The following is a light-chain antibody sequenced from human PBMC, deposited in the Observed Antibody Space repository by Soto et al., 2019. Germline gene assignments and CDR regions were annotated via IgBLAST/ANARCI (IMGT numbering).Light chain of an antibody. V-gene: IGKV3-20*01. CDR2: GAS. CDR1: QSVSNNY. Sequence: EIVLTQSPGTLSLSPGERATLSCRASQSVSNNYLAWYQQKPGQAPRLLIYGASNRATGIPDRFSGSGSGTDFTLTISRLEPEDFVGYYCQQYGCSGTFGQGTKA. J-gene: IGKJ1*01. CDR3: QQYGCSGT.